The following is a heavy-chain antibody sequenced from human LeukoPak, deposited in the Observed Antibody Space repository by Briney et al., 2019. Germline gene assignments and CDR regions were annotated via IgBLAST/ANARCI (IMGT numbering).Heavy chain of an antibody. D-gene: IGHD2-21*02. Sequence: GGSLRLSCAASGFTFSNAWMSWVRQAPGKGLEWVGRIKSKTDGGTTDYAAPVKGRFTISRDDSKNTLYLQMNSLKTEDTAVYYCTTDYLDCGGDCRPWEAFDIWGQGTMVTVSS. V-gene: IGHV3-15*01. J-gene: IGHJ3*02. CDR2: IKSKTDGGTT. CDR1: GFTFSNAW. CDR3: TTDYLDCGGDCRPWEAFDI.